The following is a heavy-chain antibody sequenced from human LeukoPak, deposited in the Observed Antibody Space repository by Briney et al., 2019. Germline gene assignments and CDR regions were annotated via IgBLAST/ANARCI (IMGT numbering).Heavy chain of an antibody. J-gene: IGHJ5*02. CDR1: GYTFTGYY. D-gene: IGHD2-2*01. V-gene: IGHV1-2*02. CDR2: INPNSGGT. Sequence: ASVKVSCKASGYTFTGYYMHWVRQAPGQGLEWMGWINPNSGGTNYAQKFQGRVTMTRGTSISTAYMELSRLRSDDTAVYYCARDGNIVVVPAATWFDPWGQGTLVTVSS. CDR3: ARDGNIVVVPAATWFDP.